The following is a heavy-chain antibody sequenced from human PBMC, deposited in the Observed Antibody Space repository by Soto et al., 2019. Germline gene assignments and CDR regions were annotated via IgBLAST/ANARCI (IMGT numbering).Heavy chain of an antibody. D-gene: IGHD5-18*01. Sequence: SETLSLTCHVSGGSFSSSSYYWGGIRQPPGKGLEWIGSVYYSGTTYYNPSLKSRVTISVDRTKNQFSLNLTSVTAADMAVYYCGRHSGYSSNWGEFDPWGQGTLVTVSS. CDR3: GRHSGYSSNWGEFDP. V-gene: IGHV4-39*01. CDR2: VYYSGTT. CDR1: GGSFSSSSYY. J-gene: IGHJ5*02.